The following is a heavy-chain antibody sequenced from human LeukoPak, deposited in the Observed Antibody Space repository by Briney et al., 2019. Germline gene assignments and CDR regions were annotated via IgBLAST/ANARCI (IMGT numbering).Heavy chain of an antibody. CDR1: GSTFTGYY. CDR2: INPNSGGT. CDR3: ASPDYINYGSGTYCLSY. V-gene: IGHV1-2*02. D-gene: IGHD3-10*01. J-gene: IGHJ4*02. Sequence: ASVKVSCKASGSTFTGYYMHCVRQAPGQGLEWMGWINPNSGGTNYAQKFQGRVTMTRDTFISTAYMELSSLRSDDTAVYYCASPDYINYGSGTYCLSYWGQGTLVTVSS.